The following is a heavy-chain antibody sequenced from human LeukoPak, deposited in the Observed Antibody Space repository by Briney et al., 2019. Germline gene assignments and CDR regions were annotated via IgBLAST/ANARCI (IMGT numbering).Heavy chain of an antibody. CDR1: GGSFSGYY. Sequence: SETLSLTCAVYGGSFSGYYWNWIRHPAGKGLEWIGRIYINGITNYNPSLKSRVTMSVDTSKNHFSLNLSSVTAADTAMYYCARSSVGSGSNFDYWGQGTLVTVSS. CDR3: ARSSVGSGSNFDY. D-gene: IGHD3-10*01. CDR2: IYINGIT. V-gene: IGHV4-59*10. J-gene: IGHJ4*02.